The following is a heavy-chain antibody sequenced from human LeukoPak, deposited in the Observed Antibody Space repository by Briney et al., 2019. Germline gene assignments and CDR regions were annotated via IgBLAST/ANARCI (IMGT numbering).Heavy chain of an antibody. CDR3: AELGITMIGGV. V-gene: IGHV3-30*04. J-gene: IGHJ6*04. D-gene: IGHD3-10*02. Sequence: PGRSLRLSCAASGFTFSSYAMHWVRQPPGKGLEWVAVISYDGSNKYYADSVKGRFTISRDNSKNTLYLQMNSLRAKDTAVYYCAELGITMIGGVWGKGTTVTISS. CDR1: GFTFSSYA. CDR2: ISYDGSNK.